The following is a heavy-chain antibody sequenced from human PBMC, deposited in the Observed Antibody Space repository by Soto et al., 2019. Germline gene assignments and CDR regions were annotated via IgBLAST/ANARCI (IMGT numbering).Heavy chain of an antibody. J-gene: IGHJ4*02. V-gene: IGHV3-23*01. CDR3: AKDQRLIEYYFDY. CDR2: ISGSGGSS. Sequence: PGGSLRLSCAASGFTFSSYAMSWVRQAPGKGLVWVSAISGSGGSSYYADSVKGRFTISRDNSKNTLYLQMNSLRAEDTAVYYCAKDQRLIEYYFDYWGQGTLVTVSS. CDR1: GFTFSSYA.